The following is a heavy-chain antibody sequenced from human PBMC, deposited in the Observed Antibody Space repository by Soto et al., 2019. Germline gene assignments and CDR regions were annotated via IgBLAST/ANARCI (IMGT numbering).Heavy chain of an antibody. Sequence: GGSLRLSCAAAGFTCSNAWINWVRQAPGKGLEWVGRVKSKTDGGTTDFAAPVKGRFAISRDDSKNMVYLEMNSLKTEDTAIYYCTTDSYITSIIVRFDYWGHGTLVTVSS. CDR2: VKSKTDGGTT. J-gene: IGHJ4*01. V-gene: IGHV3-15*07. CDR1: GFTCSNAW. CDR3: TTDSYITSIIVRFDY. D-gene: IGHD3-22*01.